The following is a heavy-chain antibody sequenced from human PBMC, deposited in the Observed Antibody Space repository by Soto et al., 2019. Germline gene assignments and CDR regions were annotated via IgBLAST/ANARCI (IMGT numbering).Heavy chain of an antibody. V-gene: IGHV3-33*01. CDR2: IWYDGSNK. CDR1: GFTFSSYG. D-gene: IGHD1-26*01. CDR3: ARLRGSYPRVGWFDP. Sequence: QVQLVESGGGVVQPGRSLRLSCAASGFTFSSYGMHWVRQAPGKGLEWVAVIWYDGSNKYYADSVKGRFTISRDNSKNTLYLQMNSLRAEDTAVYYCARLRGSYPRVGWFDPWGQGTLVTVSS. J-gene: IGHJ5*02.